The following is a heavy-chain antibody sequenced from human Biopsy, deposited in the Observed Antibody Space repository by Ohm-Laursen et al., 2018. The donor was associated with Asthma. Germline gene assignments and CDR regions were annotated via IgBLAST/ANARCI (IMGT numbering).Heavy chain of an antibody. V-gene: IGHV3-30*06. CDR3: ARESSVAGSSDFDY. Sequence: SLRLSCAASGFSFSNFAIHWVRQAPGKGLEWVGVISKDASTQDYADSVKGRFTMARDNSKNTLDLQMNSLRAEDTAVYYCARESSVAGSSDFDYWGQGIPVTVSS. CDR1: GFSFSNFA. D-gene: IGHD6-19*01. J-gene: IGHJ4*02. CDR2: ISKDASTQ.